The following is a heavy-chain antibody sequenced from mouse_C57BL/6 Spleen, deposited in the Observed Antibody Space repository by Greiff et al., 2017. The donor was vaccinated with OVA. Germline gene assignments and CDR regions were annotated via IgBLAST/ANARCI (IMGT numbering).Heavy chain of an antibody. CDR3: TAYYCSSYRYFAS. CDR2: IDPENGDT. Sequence: VQLQQSGAELVRPGASVKLSCTASGFNIKDDYMHWVKQRPEQGLEWIGWIDPENGDTEYASKFPGKAIITADTSSNTAHLQLSSLTSAVTAFSYCTAYYCSSYRYFASWGPGTTLTVSS. CDR1: GFNIKDDY. D-gene: IGHD1-1*01. V-gene: IGHV14-4*01. J-gene: IGHJ2*01.